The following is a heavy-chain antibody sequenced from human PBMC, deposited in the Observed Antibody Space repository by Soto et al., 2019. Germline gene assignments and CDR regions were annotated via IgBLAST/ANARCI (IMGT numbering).Heavy chain of an antibody. J-gene: IGHJ4*02. CDR2: IYYSGST. V-gene: IGHV4-30-4*01. CDR3: ARSERKYDFWSGPYLGIFDY. CDR1: GGSISSGDYY. D-gene: IGHD3-3*01. Sequence: SETLSLTCTVSGGSISSGDYYWSWISQPPGKGLEWIGYIYYSGSTYYHPSLKSPVTISVATSKNQSSLKLSSVTAADTAVYYCARSERKYDFWSGPYLGIFDYWGQGTLVTVSS.